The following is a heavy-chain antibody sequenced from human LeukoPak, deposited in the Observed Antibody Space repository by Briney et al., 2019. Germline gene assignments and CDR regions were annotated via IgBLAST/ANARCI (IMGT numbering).Heavy chain of an antibody. CDR1: GGSISSYY. CDR3: ARDRGRSRKYCSSTSCPEGGYYYMDV. CDR2: IYYSGGT. V-gene: IGHV4-59*01. D-gene: IGHD2-2*01. J-gene: IGHJ6*03. Sequence: SETLSLTCTVSGGSISSYYWSWIRQPPGKGLEWIGYIYYSGGTNYNPSLKSRVTISVDTSKNQFSLKLSSVTAAATAVYYCARDRGRSRKYCSSTSCPEGGYYYMDVWGKGTTVTISS.